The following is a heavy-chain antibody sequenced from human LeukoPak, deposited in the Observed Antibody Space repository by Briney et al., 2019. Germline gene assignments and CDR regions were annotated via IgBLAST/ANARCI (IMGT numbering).Heavy chain of an antibody. V-gene: IGHV4-59*08. CDR3: ARLKYSSSWFNAFDI. Sequence: PSETLSLTCTVSGGSISSYYWSWIRQPSEKELEWIGYIYYSGSTNYNPSLKSRVTISVDTSKNQFSLKLSSVTAADTAVYYCARLKYSSSWFNAFDIWGQGTMVTVSS. CDR2: IYYSGST. J-gene: IGHJ3*02. CDR1: GGSISSYY. D-gene: IGHD6-13*01.